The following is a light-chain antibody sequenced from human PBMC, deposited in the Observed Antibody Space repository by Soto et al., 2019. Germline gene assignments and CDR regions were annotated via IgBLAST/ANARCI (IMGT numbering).Light chain of an antibody. V-gene: IGLV2-14*01. Sequence: QSALTQPASVSGSPGQSITISCTGTSSDGGGYNYVSWYQQHPGKAPKLMIYDVTNRPSGVANRFSGAKSGNTASLTISGLQAEDEADYYYSSYTSSSTPLVFGGGTKLTVL. CDR2: DVT. J-gene: IGLJ3*02. CDR1: SSDGGGYNY. CDR3: SSYTSSSTPLV.